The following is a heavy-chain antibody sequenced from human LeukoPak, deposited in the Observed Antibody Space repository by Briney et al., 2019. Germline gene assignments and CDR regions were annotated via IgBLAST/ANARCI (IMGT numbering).Heavy chain of an antibody. V-gene: IGHV4-39*01. CDR2: IYYSGST. Sequence: SQTVSLTCTVSGGSISSSSYYWGWIRQPPGKGLEWIGSIYYSGSTYYDPSLKSRVTISVDTSKNQFSLKLSSVTAADTAVYYCARRPLTFGGPVDYWGQGTLVTVSS. CDR3: ARRPLTFGGPVDY. D-gene: IGHD3-16*01. CDR1: GGSISSSSYY. J-gene: IGHJ4*02.